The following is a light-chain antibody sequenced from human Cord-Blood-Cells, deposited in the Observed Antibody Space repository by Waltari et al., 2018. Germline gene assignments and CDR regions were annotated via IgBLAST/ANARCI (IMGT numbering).Light chain of an antibody. CDR2: GNG. Sequence: QSVLTQPPSVSGAPGQRVTISCTGSSSNIGAGYDVHWYQQLPGTAPKPPMHGNGNRPSGVPDRFSGSKSGTSASLAITGRQAEDEADYYCQSYDSSLSGWVFGGGTKLTVL. V-gene: IGLV1-40*01. CDR3: QSYDSSLSGWV. CDR1: SSNIGAGYD. J-gene: IGLJ3*02.